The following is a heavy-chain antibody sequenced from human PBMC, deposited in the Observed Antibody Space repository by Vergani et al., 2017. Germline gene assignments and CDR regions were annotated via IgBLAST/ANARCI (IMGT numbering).Heavy chain of an antibody. D-gene: IGHD2-2*01. CDR3: ASSKDPGTFDY. CDR2: IYSGGST. V-gene: IGHV3-66*01. CDR1: GFTVSSNY. J-gene: IGHJ4*02. Sequence: EVQVVETGGGLVQPGGSLRLSCAASGFTVSSNYMSWVRQAPGKGLEGVSVIYSGGSTYYADSVKGRFIISRDNSKNTLYLQMNSLRAEDTAVYYSASSKDPGTFDYWGQRTLVTVSS.